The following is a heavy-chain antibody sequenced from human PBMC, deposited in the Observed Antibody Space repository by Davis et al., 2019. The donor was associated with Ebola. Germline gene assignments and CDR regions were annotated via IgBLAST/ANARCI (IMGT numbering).Heavy chain of an antibody. CDR1: EGSRVGYD. V-gene: IGHV1-69*04. J-gene: IGHJ5*02. CDR2: IIPILGIA. Sequence: SSMAIACERSEGSRVGYDCIWLRQAHGQELEWMGRIIPILGIANYAQKFQGRVTMTTDTSPRTAYMELRSLRSDDTAVYYCARRGPSLRRGSGTYYPWFDPWGQGTLVTVSS. D-gene: IGHD3-10*01. CDR3: ARRGPSLRRGSGTYYPWFDP.